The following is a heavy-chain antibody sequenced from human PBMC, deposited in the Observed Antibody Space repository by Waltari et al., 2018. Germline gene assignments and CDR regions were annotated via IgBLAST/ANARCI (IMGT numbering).Heavy chain of an antibody. V-gene: IGHV3-21*01. CDR3: ASAISVQAPFDP. J-gene: IGHJ5*02. CDR1: GFPFSSYS. CDR2: ISRSSSYI. D-gene: IGHD2-21*01. Sequence: EVQLVESGGGLVKPGGSLRLSGAASGFPFSSYSMNWVRQAPGKGPECVSSISRSSSYIYYADSVKGRFTIPRDNAKNSLYLQMTSLSAEDTAVYYCASAISVQAPFDPWGQGTLVTVSS.